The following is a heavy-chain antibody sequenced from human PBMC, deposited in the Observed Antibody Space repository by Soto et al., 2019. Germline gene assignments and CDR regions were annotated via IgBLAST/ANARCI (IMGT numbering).Heavy chain of an antibody. D-gene: IGHD4-17*01. Sequence: GGSLRLSCAASGFTVSSNYMRWVRQAPGKGLEWASVIYSGGSTYYADSVKGRFTISRDNSKNTLYLQMNSLRAEDTAVYYCAETAVTTHWYFDLWGRGTLVTVSS. CDR1: GFTVSSNY. CDR2: IYSGGST. CDR3: AETAVTTHWYFDL. V-gene: IGHV3-66*01. J-gene: IGHJ2*01.